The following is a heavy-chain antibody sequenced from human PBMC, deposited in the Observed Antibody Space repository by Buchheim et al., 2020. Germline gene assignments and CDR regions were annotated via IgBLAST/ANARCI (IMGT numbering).Heavy chain of an antibody. CDR2: ISSSGSTI. Sequence: EVQLVESGGGLVQPGGSLRLSCAASGFTFSSYEMNWVRQAPGKGLEWVSYISSSGSTIYYADSVKGRFTISRDNAKNSLYLPMNSLRAEDTAVYYCARDALLPPLNYYYYMDVWGKGTT. CDR3: ARDALLPPLNYYYYMDV. D-gene: IGHD1-26*01. J-gene: IGHJ6*03. CDR1: GFTFSSYE. V-gene: IGHV3-48*03.